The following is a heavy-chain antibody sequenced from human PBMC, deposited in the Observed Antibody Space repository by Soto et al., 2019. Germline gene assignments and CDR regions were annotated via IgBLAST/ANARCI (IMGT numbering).Heavy chain of an antibody. CDR3: ARSYDSSGYYYAFDI. CDR2: INPSGGST. D-gene: IGHD3-22*01. J-gene: IGHJ3*02. Sequence: ASVKVSCKASGYTFTSYYMHWVRQAPGQGLEWMGIINPSGGSTSYAQKFQRRVTMTRDTSTSTVYMELSSLRSEDTAVYYCARSYDSSGYYYAFDIWGQGTMVTVSS. CDR1: GYTFTSYY. V-gene: IGHV1-46*01.